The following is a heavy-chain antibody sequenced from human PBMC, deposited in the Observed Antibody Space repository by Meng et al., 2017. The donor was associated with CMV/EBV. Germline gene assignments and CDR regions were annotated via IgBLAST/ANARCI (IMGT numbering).Heavy chain of an antibody. CDR3: ARESMVRGED. Sequence: QGRLPQWGAGLLQPSETLSLTCAVYGGSFSGYYWSWIRQPPGKGLEWIGEINHSGSTNYNPSLKSRVTISVDTSKNQFSLKLSSVTAADTAVYYCARESMVRGEDWGQGTLVTVSS. V-gene: IGHV4-34*01. D-gene: IGHD3-10*01. CDR1: GGSFSGYY. J-gene: IGHJ4*02. CDR2: INHSGST.